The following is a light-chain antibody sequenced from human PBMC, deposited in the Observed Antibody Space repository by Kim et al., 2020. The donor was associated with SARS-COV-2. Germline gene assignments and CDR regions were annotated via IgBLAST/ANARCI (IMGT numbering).Light chain of an antibody. CDR2: GAS. J-gene: IGKJ1*01. V-gene: IGKV3-15*01. CDR3: QQYINWPQT. CDR1: QSVSSN. Sequence: EIVMTQSPVTLSVSPGERATLSCRASQSVSSNLAWYQQKPGQAPRLLIYGASTRATGIPARFSGSGSGTEFTLTISSLQSEDFAVYYCQQYINWPQTFGQGTKVDIK.